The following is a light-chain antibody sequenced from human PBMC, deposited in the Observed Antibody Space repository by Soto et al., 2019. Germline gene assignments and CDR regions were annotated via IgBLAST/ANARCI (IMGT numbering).Light chain of an antibody. Sequence: SVLTQPPSVSAAAGQKVTISCSGSSSNIGSDYVSWYQQLPGTAPKLLIYENNKRPSGIPDRFSGSKSGTSATLGITGLQTGDEADYYCAAWDKSLSGGVFGGGTKLTVL. CDR1: SSNIGSDY. CDR3: AAWDKSLSGGV. J-gene: IGLJ2*01. CDR2: ENN. V-gene: IGLV1-51*02.